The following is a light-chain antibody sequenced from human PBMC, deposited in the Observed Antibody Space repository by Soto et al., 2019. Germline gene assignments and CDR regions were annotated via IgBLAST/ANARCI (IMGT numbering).Light chain of an antibody. J-gene: IGLJ7*01. V-gene: IGLV1-44*01. CDR2: IND. CDR1: SSNSGGNT. Sequence: QSALTQPPSLSGTPGQRVTISCSGSSSNSGGNTFHWYQHLPGTAPKLLIYINDQRPSGVPARFSGSTSGTSASLALSGLQSDDEAHYYCATWDDSLNAAVFGGGTQLTVL. CDR3: ATWDDSLNAAV.